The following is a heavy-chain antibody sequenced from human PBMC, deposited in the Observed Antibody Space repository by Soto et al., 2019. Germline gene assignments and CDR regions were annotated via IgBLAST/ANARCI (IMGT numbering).Heavy chain of an antibody. D-gene: IGHD2-15*01. CDR3: AGGDNYYAMGV. V-gene: IGHV3-30-3*01. CDR1: EFTFSNYL. CDR2: ISYDGSNK. J-gene: IGHJ6*02. Sequence: QLQLVESGGGVVQPGKSLRLSCAASEFTFSNYLMHWVRQAPGKGLEWVAFISYDGSNKDYADSVKGRFTISRDNSKNTLYLQLRSLRPEDTAVYYCAGGDNYYAMGVWGQGTTVTVSS.